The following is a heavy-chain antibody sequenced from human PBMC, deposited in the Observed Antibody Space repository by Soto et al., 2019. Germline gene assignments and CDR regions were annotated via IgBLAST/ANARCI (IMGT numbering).Heavy chain of an antibody. CDR3: ARRGGGVVLTATTPFDY. D-gene: IGHD2-21*02. CDR1: SGSISTANW. Sequence: QVPLQESGPRLVRPSGTLSLTCTVSSGSISTANWWSWVRQPPGRGLEWIGEIYHSGSTNYNLSLKGRVTRSVDKSETRCSLRLRSVAAADTGMYYCARRGGGVVLTATTPFDYWGQGTLVTVSS. V-gene: IGHV4-4*02. CDR2: IYHSGST. J-gene: IGHJ4*02.